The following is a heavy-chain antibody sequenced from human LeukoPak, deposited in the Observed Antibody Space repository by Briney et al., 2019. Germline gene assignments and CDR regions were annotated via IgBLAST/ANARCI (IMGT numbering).Heavy chain of an antibody. CDR3: ASTIVVGTFDI. Sequence: SETLSLTCTVSGGSISSYYWSWIRQPPGKGLEWIGYIYYSGSTYYNPSLKSRVTISVDTSKNQFSLKLSSVTAADTAVYYCASTIVVGTFDIWGQGTMVTVSS. CDR1: GGSISSYY. CDR2: IYYSGST. V-gene: IGHV4-59*06. J-gene: IGHJ3*02. D-gene: IGHD3-22*01.